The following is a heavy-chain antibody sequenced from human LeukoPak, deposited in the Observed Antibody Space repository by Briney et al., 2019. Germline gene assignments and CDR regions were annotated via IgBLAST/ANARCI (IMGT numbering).Heavy chain of an antibody. CDR2: IYHSGST. CDR3: ARDLREFARRFDY. CDR1: GGSISSSNW. Sequence: KTSETLSLTCAVSGGSISSSNWWSWVRQPPGKGLEWIGEIYHSGSTNYNPSLKSRVTISVDKSKNQFSLKLSSVTAADTAVYYCARDLREFARRFDYWGQGTLVTVSS. V-gene: IGHV4-4*02. D-gene: IGHD3-10*01. J-gene: IGHJ4*02.